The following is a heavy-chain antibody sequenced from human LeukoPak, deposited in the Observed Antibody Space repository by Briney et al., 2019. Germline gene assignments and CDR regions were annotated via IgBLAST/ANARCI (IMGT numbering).Heavy chain of an antibody. CDR3: AKDLDFWSGYDY. D-gene: IGHD3-3*01. V-gene: IGHV3-23*01. CDR2: ISGSGGST. Sequence: PGGPLRLSCAASGFTFSSYAMSWVRQAPGKGLEWVSAISGSGGSTYYADSVKGRFTISRDNSKNTLYLQMNSLRAEDTAVYYCAKDLDFWSGYDYWGQGTLVTVSS. J-gene: IGHJ4*02. CDR1: GFTFSSYA.